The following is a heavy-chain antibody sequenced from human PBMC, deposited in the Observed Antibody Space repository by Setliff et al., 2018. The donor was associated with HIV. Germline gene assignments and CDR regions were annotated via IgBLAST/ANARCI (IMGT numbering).Heavy chain of an antibody. D-gene: IGHD2-15*01. CDR1: GGSFSGYH. J-gene: IGHJ6*03. Sequence: PSETLSLTCAVYGGSFSGYHWNWIRQPPGKGLEWIGEINHSGRTNNNPSLKSRVTISVDTSKNQFSLKLRSVTAADTAMYYCARVSITYWYSIPTFYYYYMDVWGKGTKVTVSS. CDR3: ARVSITYWYSIPTFYYYYMDV. CDR2: INHSGRT. V-gene: IGHV4-34*01.